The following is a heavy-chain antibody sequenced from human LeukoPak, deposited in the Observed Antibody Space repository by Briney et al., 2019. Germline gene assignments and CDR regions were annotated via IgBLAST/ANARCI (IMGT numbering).Heavy chain of an antibody. V-gene: IGHV3-23*01. CDR2: ISGSGGST. D-gene: IGHD6-19*01. CDR3: AKDPSSGWYFWFDP. J-gene: IGHJ5*02. CDR1: GFTFSSYA. Sequence: PGGSLRLSCAASGFTFSSYAMSWVRQAPGKGLEWVSAISGSGGSTYYADSVKGRFTTSRDNSKNTLYLQMNSLRAEDTAVYYCAKDPSSGWYFWFDPWGQGALVTVSS.